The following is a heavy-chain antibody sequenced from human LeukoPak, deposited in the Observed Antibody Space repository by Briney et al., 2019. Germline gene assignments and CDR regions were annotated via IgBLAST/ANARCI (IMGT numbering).Heavy chain of an antibody. CDR2: IGVSGGGT. D-gene: IGHD6-13*01. J-gene: IGHJ4*02. CDR3: ARLPFNKQLVAYFDY. V-gene: IGHV3-23*01. Sequence: GGSLRLSCAASGFTFSNYAMSWVRQAPGKWLEWVSAIGVSGGGTYSTDSVKGRFTISRDDSKNTLYLQMNSLRAEDTAVYYCARLPFNKQLVAYFDYWGQGTLVTVSS. CDR1: GFTFSNYA.